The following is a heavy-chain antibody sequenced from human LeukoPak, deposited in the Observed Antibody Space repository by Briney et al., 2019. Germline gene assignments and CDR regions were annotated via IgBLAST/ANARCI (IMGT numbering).Heavy chain of an antibody. J-gene: IGHJ3*02. V-gene: IGHV3-20*04. D-gene: IGHD2-2*01. CDR2: VNWSGSST. Sequence: GGSLRLSCAASGFNFDDYGMTWVRQAPGRGLEWVSGVNWSGSSTNYADSVKGRLTISRDNSKNTLYLQMNSLRAEDTAVYYCAKESGYCSSTSCFADAFDIWGQGTMVTVSS. CDR1: GFNFDDYG. CDR3: AKESGYCSSTSCFADAFDI.